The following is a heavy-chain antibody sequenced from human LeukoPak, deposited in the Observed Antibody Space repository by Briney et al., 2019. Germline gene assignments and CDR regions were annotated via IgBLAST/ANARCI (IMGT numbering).Heavy chain of an antibody. CDR3: ARIPIAAASSANYDDYGMDV. V-gene: IGHV1-46*01. D-gene: IGHD6-13*01. Sequence: ASVKVSCKASGYTFTSYFMHWVRQAPGQGLEGMGIINPNGGSTSYAQKFQGRVTMTRDTSTSTVYMELSSLRSEDTAVYYCARIPIAAASSANYDDYGMDVWGQGTTVTVSS. CDR2: INPNGGST. CDR1: GYTFTSYF. J-gene: IGHJ6*02.